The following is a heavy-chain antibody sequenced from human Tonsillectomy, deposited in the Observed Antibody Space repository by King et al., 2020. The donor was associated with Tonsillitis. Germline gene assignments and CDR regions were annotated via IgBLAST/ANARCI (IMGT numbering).Heavy chain of an antibody. J-gene: IGHJ2*01. D-gene: IGHD2/OR15-2a*01. CDR3: ARGRGVTVRRRYFDL. Sequence: VQLQQWGAGLLKPSETLSLICGVCGGSLRLYNWTWIRQPPGKGLEWIGEIDHSGSATYNPSLKSRVTIPVDTSKDQFSLKLHSVTAADTAVYFCARGRGVTVRRRYFDLWGRGTPVTVSS. V-gene: IGHV4-34*01. CDR1: GGSLRLYN. CDR2: IDHSGSA.